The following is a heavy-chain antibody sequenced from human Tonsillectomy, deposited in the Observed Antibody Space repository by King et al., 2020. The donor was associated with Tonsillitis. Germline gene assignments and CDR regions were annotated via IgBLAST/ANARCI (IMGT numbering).Heavy chain of an antibody. CDR1: GYTFTGYY. J-gene: IGHJ2*01. V-gene: IGHV1-2*02. D-gene: IGHD4-23*01. Sequence: GQLVQSGAEVKRPGASVQVSCKASGYTFTGYYIHWVRQAPGQRLEWMGWINPTSAATKYAQKVEGRVTLTRDTSIGTAYMELSRLRSDDTAVYYCARGGVVTPGWYFDLWGRGTLVTVSS. CDR3: ARGGVVTPGWYFDL. CDR2: INPTSAAT.